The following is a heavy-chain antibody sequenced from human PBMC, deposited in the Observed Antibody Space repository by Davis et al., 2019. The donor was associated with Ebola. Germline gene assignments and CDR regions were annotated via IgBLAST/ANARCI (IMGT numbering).Heavy chain of an antibody. CDR1: GFTFDDYA. V-gene: IGHV3-9*01. CDR2: INWNSGNI. CDR3: GRVLHHYDSSGCGPSE. Sequence: PGGSLRLSCAASGFTFDDYAMHWIRQVPGKGLEWVAGINWNSGNIGYGDSVKGRFTISRDNAKSSVYLQMSSLRAEDTAVYYCGRVLHHYDSSGCGPSEWGQGTLVTVSS. J-gene: IGHJ4*02. D-gene: IGHD3-22*01.